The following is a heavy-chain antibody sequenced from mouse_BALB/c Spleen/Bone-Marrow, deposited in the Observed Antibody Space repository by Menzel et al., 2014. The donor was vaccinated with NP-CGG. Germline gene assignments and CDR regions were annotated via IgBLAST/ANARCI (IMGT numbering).Heavy chain of an antibody. CDR3: VRHGYFGNYYYALDY. CDR1: GFTFNTYA. CDR2: IRSKSNNYAT. J-gene: IGHJ4*01. V-gene: IGHV10-1*02. D-gene: IGHD2-1*01. Sequence: EVKLVESGGGLVQPKGSLKLSCAASGFTFNTYAMNWVRQAPGKGLEWVARIRSKSNNYATYYADSVKDRFTISKDDSQNMLYLQMNNLKPEDTAMYYCVRHGYFGNYYYALDYWGQGTSVTVSS.